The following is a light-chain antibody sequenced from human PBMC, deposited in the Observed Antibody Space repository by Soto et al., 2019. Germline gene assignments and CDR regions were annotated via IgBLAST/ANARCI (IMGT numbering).Light chain of an antibody. CDR1: SSNIGGTNY. CDR2: SNN. V-gene: IGLV1-47*02. J-gene: IGLJ2*01. Sequence: SVLTQPPSASGTPGQKVFISCSGISSNIGGTNYAYWYQQLPGAAPKLLMHSNNLRPSGVPERISGSKFGTAASLAISGLRSEDEAVYYCASWDDRLGAVIFGGGTKVTVL. CDR3: ASWDDRLGAVI.